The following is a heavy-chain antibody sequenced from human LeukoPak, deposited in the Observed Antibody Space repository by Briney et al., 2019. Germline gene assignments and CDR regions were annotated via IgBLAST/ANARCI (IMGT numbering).Heavy chain of an antibody. Sequence: ASVKVSCKASGYTFTGYYMHWVRQAPGQGLEWMGWINPNSGGTNYAQKFQGRVTMTRDTSISTAYMELSRLRSDDTAVYYCARVRGIKYYYDSSGYYHYWGQGTLVTVSP. CDR2: INPNSGGT. CDR3: ARVRGIKYYYDSSGYYHY. V-gene: IGHV1-2*02. CDR1: GYTFTGYY. D-gene: IGHD3-22*01. J-gene: IGHJ4*02.